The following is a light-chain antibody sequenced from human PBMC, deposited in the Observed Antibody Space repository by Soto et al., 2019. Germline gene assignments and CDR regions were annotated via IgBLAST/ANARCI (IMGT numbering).Light chain of an antibody. CDR3: AACDDRMNGWL. CDR2: SND. CDR1: SSNIGRNT. Sequence: QSVLTQPPSASGTPGQRVTISCSGSSSNIGRNTVNWYQQLPGTAPKLLIHSNDQRPSGVPDRISGSKSGTSASLAISGLQSEDEADYYCAACDDRMNGWLFGGGTKLTVL. J-gene: IGLJ3*02. V-gene: IGLV1-44*01.